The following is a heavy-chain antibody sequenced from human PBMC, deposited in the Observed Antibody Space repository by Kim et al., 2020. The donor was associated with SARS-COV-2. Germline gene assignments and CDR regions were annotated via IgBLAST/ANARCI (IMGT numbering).Heavy chain of an antibody. J-gene: IGHJ4*02. V-gene: IGHV1-69*04. Sequence: SVKVSCKASGGTFSSYAISWVRQAPGQGLEWMGRIIPILGIANYAQKFQGRVTITADKSTSTAYMELSSLRSEDTAVYYCARDPLYGYSSFDYWGQGTL. CDR2: IIPILGIA. CDR3: ARDPLYGYSSFDY. CDR1: GGTFSSYA. D-gene: IGHD6-13*01.